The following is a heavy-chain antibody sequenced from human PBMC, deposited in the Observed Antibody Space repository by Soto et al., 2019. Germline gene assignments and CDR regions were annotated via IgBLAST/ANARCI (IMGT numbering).Heavy chain of an antibody. J-gene: IGHJ3*02. Sequence: GASVKVSCKVSGYTLTELSMHWVRQAPGKGLEWMGWISAYNGNTNYAQKLQGRVTMTTDTSTSTAYMELRSVRSDDTAVYYCARDPEPLYNWNDLHRRAFDIWGQGTMVTVSS. CDR2: ISAYNGNT. V-gene: IGHV1-18*01. CDR3: ARDPEPLYNWNDLHRRAFDI. CDR1: GYTLTELS. D-gene: IGHD1-20*01.